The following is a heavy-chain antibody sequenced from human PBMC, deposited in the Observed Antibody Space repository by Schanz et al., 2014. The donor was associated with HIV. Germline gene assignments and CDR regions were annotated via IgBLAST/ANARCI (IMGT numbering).Heavy chain of an antibody. D-gene: IGHD3-16*01. CDR3: ARGNDFFGGVPDY. CDR1: GFTVSSNY. Sequence: EVQLVESGGGLIQPGGSLRLTCVASGFTVSSNYMTWVRQAPGKGLEWVSVLSSGGRKYYADAVKGRFTISRDSSKNTVYLEMNSLRAEDTAVYYCARGNDFFGGVPDYWGQGTLVSVSS. J-gene: IGHJ4*02. CDR2: LSSGGRK. V-gene: IGHV3-53*01.